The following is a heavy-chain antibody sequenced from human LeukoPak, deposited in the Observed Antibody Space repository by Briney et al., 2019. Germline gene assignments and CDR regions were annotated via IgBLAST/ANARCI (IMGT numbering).Heavy chain of an antibody. Sequence: GGSLRLSCAASGFTFSSYAMSWVRQAPGKGLEWVSIISGSGGNTYFADSVKGRFTISRDNSKNTLYVQMNSLRAEDTAVYYCARSSSSWYGYWGQGTLVTVSS. V-gene: IGHV3-23*01. CDR1: GFTFSSYA. CDR3: ARSSSSWYGY. CDR2: ISGSGGNT. D-gene: IGHD6-13*01. J-gene: IGHJ4*02.